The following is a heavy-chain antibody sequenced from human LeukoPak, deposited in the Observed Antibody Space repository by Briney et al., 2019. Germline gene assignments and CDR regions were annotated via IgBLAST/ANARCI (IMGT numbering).Heavy chain of an antibody. CDR2: INPNSGGT. CDR1: GYTFTGYY. J-gene: IGHJ4*02. Sequence: ASVKVSCKASGYTFTGYYMHWVRQAPGQGREWMGWINPNSGGTDYAQKFQGRVTMTRDTSISTAYMELSRLRSDDTAVYYCARDDDILTGYYYYWGQGTLVTVSS. V-gene: IGHV1-2*02. CDR3: ARDDDILTGYYYY. D-gene: IGHD3-9*01.